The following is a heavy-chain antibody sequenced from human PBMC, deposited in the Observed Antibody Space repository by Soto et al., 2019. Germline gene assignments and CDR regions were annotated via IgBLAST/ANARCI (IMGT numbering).Heavy chain of an antibody. CDR2: ISSSSSYI. Sequence: EVQLVESGGGLVKPGGSLRLSCAASGFTFSSYSMNGVRQAPGKGLEWVSSISSSSSYIYYADSVKGRFTISRDNAKNSLYLQMNSLRAEDTAVYYCARDWGYYYYYGMDVWGQGTTVTVSS. CDR1: GFTFSSYS. V-gene: IGHV3-21*01. CDR3: ARDWGYYYYYGMDV. D-gene: IGHD3-16*01. J-gene: IGHJ6*02.